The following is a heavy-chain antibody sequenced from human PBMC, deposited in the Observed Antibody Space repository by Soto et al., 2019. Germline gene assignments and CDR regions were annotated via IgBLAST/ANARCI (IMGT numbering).Heavy chain of an antibody. J-gene: IGHJ6*02. Sequence: QVQLVESGGGVVQPGRSLRLSCAASGFTFSSYGIHWDRQAPGKGLEWVALISYDGTDKYYADSVKGRFTISRDNSKNTLYLQMSSLGPEDTAVHYCVKEWYAQLWLEVYGMDVWGQGTTVTV. CDR1: GFTFSSYG. CDR3: VKEWYAQLWLEVYGMDV. CDR2: ISYDGTDK. D-gene: IGHD5-18*01. V-gene: IGHV3-30*18.